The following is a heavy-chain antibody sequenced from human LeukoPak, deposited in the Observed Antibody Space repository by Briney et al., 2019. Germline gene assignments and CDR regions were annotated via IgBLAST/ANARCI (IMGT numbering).Heavy chain of an antibody. CDR3: ASLQNGH. V-gene: IGHV3-48*01. J-gene: IGHJ4*02. D-gene: IGHD1-1*01. Sequence: PGGSLRLSCAASGFTFSHYGMHWVRQAPGKGLEWVSYISLSSSSIYYADSLKGRFTISRDNAKNSPYLQMNSLRAEDTAVYYCASLQNGHWGQGTLVTVSS. CDR2: ISLSSSSI. CDR1: GFTFSHYG.